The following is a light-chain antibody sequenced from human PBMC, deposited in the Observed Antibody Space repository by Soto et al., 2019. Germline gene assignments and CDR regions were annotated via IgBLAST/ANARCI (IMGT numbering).Light chain of an antibody. CDR1: SSDVGGYNH. J-gene: IGLJ2*01. CDR3: SSYKRGATLV. V-gene: IGLV2-14*01. CDR2: EVS. Sequence: QSALTQPASVSGSPGQSITISCTGTSSDVGGYNHVAWYQQYPGKAPKLIIFEVSDRPSGVSSRFSGSKSGNTAPLSISGLQPEDEADYYRSSYKRGATLVFGGGTKLTVL.